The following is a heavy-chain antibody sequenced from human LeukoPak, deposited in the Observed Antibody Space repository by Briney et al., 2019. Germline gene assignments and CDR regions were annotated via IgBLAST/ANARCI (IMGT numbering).Heavy chain of an antibody. CDR3: ARDLVHHRLLATAYNWFDP. D-gene: IGHD3-16*01. Sequence: ASVKVSCKASGYIFTSYSISWVRQAPGQGLKWMGWINTYNGNTKYAQKAQGRVTMTTDTSTSTAYMEVRSLRSDDTAVYYCARDLVHHRLLATAYNWFDPWGQGTLVTVSS. CDR2: INTYNGNT. V-gene: IGHV1-18*01. J-gene: IGHJ5*02. CDR1: GYIFTSYS.